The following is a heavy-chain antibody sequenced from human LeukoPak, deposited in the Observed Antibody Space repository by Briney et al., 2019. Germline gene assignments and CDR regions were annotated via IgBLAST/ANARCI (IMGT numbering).Heavy chain of an antibody. CDR3: AKEGMIRGVIDY. CDR2: IYYSGST. Sequence: SETLSLTCAVSGGSISSYYWSWVRQPPGKGLEWIGYIYYSGSTNYNPSLMSRGTISVDTSKNQFSLKLSSVTAADTAVYYCAKEGMIRGVIDYWGQGALVTVSS. CDR1: GGSISSYY. J-gene: IGHJ4*02. V-gene: IGHV4-59*01. D-gene: IGHD3-10*01.